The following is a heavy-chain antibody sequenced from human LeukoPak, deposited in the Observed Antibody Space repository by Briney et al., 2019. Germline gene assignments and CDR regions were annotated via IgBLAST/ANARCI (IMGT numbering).Heavy chain of an antibody. CDR1: GFTFSSYW. CDR2: IWYDGSNK. J-gene: IGHJ2*01. V-gene: IGHV3-33*08. D-gene: IGHD3-22*01. CDR3: ARDHYYYDSSGYYSLFDL. Sequence: PGGSLRLSCAASGFTFSSYWMSWVRQAPGKGLEWVAVIWYDGSNKCYADSVKGRFTISRDNSKNTLYLQMNSLRAEDTAVYYCARDHYYYDSSGYYSLFDLWGRGTLVTVSS.